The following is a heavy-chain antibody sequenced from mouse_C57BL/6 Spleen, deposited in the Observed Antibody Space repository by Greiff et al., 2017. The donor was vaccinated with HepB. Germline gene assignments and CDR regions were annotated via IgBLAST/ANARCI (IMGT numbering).Heavy chain of an antibody. J-gene: IGHJ1*03. CDR3: ARGYYYGTPHWYFDV. Sequence: QVQLQQPGAELVRPGSSVKLSCKASGYTFTSYWMDWVKQRPGQGLEWIGNIYPSDSETHYNQKFKDKATLTVDKSSSTAYMQLSSLTSEDSAVYYCARGYYYGTPHWYFDVWGTGTTVTVSS. CDR1: GYTFTSYW. D-gene: IGHD1-1*01. CDR2: IYPSDSET. V-gene: IGHV1-61*01.